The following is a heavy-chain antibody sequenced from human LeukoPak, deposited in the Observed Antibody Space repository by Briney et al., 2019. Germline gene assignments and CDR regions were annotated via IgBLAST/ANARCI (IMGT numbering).Heavy chain of an antibody. CDR2: ISYDGSNK. V-gene: IGHV3-30*18. CDR1: GFTFSNYG. Sequence: GGSLRLSCAASGFTFSNYGMHWVRQAPGKGLEWVAVISYDGSNKYYADSVKGRFTISRDNSKNTLYLQMNSLRAEDTAVYYCAKDLRKVYYYDSSGSDAFDIWGQGTMVTVSS. J-gene: IGHJ3*02. D-gene: IGHD3-22*01. CDR3: AKDLRKVYYYDSSGSDAFDI.